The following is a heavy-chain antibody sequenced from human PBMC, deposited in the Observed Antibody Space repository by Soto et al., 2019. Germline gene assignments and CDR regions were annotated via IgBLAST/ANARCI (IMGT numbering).Heavy chain of an antibody. J-gene: IGHJ4*02. CDR2: ISTYNGNT. Sequence: QVQLVQSGAEVKKPGASVQVSCKASAYTFTNYGISWVRQAPGQGLEWVGWISTYNGNTNYAQKLQGRVTMTTDTPTSTAYMELRSLRSDDTAVYYCARAESMAAARPGYFDYWGQGTLVTVSS. D-gene: IGHD6-6*01. V-gene: IGHV1-18*01. CDR3: ARAESMAAARPGYFDY. CDR1: AYTFTNYG.